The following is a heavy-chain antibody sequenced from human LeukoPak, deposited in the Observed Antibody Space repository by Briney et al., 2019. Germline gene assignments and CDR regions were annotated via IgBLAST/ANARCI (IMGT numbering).Heavy chain of an antibody. CDR1: GYTLTGYY. CDR3: AKDLGLRVWGNYRPPAFDY. Sequence: ASVKVSCKASGYTLTGYYMHWVRQAPGQGLEWMGWINPNSGGTNYAQKFQGRVTMTRDTSISTAYMELSRLRSDDTAVYYCAKDLGLRVWGNYRPPAFDYWGQGTLVTVSS. V-gene: IGHV1-2*02. J-gene: IGHJ4*02. D-gene: IGHD3-16*02. CDR2: INPNSGGT.